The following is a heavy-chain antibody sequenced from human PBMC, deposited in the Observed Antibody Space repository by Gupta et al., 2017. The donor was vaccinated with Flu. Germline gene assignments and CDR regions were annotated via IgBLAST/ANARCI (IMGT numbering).Heavy chain of an antibody. J-gene: IGHJ4*02. V-gene: IGHV4-59*12. CDR2: IYLSANT. CDR1: GGSISSYQ. Sequence: QVQLQESGPGLVKPSETLSLTCSVSGGSISSYQLSWIRQSPGKGLEWIGYIYLSANTNYNPSLKSRVKISGDRSKNQVSLRLTSVTAADTAVYYGARGVHCGADCWYYFDNWGQGTLVTVSS. CDR3: ARGVHCGADCWYYFDN. D-gene: IGHD2-21*02.